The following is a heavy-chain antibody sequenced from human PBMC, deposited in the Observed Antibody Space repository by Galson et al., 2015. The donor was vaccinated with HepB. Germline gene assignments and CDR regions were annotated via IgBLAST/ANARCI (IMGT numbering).Heavy chain of an antibody. V-gene: IGHV1-18*01. CDR3: AGDYEAQLALDY. Sequence: SVKVSCKVSGYTLTELSMHWVRQAPGQGLEWMGWISAYNGNTNYAQKLQGRVTMTTDTSKSTAYMELRSLRSDDTAVYYCAGDYEAQLALDYWGQGTLVTVSS. CDR1: GYTLTELS. D-gene: IGHD6-13*01. CDR2: ISAYNGNT. J-gene: IGHJ4*02.